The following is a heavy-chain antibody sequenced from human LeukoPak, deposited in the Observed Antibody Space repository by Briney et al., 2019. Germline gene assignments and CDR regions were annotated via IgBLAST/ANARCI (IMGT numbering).Heavy chain of an antibody. CDR2: IKQDGSEK. J-gene: IGHJ5*01. CDR1: GFTFGSYW. CDR3: XXXAXXXXXXXFDP. V-gene: IGHV3-7*01. Sequence: PGGSLRLSCAASGFTFGSYWMNWVRQAPGKGLEWVANIKQDGSEKYYVDSVKGRFTISRDNAKNSLYLQMNSLIDEDTAVYXXXXXAXXXXXXXFDPWGXGTLVTVSS.